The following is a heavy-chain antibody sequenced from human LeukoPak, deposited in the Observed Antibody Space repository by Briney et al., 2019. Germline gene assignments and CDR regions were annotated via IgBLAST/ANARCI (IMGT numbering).Heavy chain of an antibody. Sequence: GGSLRLSCAASGLTFSSYAMSWVRQAPGKGLEWVSAISGSGGSTYYADSVKGRFTTSRDNSKNTLYLQMNSLRAEDTAVYYCAKGTGVRGALGAFDIWGQGTMVTVSS. D-gene: IGHD3-10*01. CDR2: ISGSGGST. CDR3: AKGTGVRGALGAFDI. V-gene: IGHV3-23*01. J-gene: IGHJ3*02. CDR1: GLTFSSYA.